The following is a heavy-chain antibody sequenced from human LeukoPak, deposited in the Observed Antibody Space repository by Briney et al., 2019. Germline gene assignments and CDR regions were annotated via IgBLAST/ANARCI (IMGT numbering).Heavy chain of an antibody. CDR1: GGSISSYY. Sequence: SETLSLTCTVSGGSISSYYWSWIRQPPGKGLEWIGYIYYSGSTNYNPSLKSRVTISVDTSKNQFSLKLSSVTAADTAVYYCARDREAASGLFSYWGQGTLVTVSS. D-gene: IGHD3-10*01. J-gene: IGHJ4*02. V-gene: IGHV4-59*01. CDR3: ARDREAASGLFSY. CDR2: IYYSGST.